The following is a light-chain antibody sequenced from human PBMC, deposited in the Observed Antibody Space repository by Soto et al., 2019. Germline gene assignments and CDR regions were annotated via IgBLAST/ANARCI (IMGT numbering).Light chain of an antibody. V-gene: IGKV1-5*03. CDR3: QHSNSYSEA. CDR2: KAS. J-gene: IGKJ1*01. CDR1: QTISSW. Sequence: DIQMTQSPSTLSGSVGDRVTITCRASQTISSWLAWYQQKPGKAPKPLIYKASTLKSGVPSRFSGSASGTEFTLTISSLQPNDLATYYCQHSNSYSEAFGQGTKV.